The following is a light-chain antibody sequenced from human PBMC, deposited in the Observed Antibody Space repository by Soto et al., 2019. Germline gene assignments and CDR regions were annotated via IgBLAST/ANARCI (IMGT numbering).Light chain of an antibody. V-gene: IGKV3-15*01. CDR2: RTS. CDR1: QSISSN. J-gene: IGKJ1*01. Sequence: EIGMTQSPATLSVSPGERATLSCRASQSISSNLAWYQQKPGQAPRLLMFRTSSRATGFPARFSGSGSGTEFNLTISSLQSEDFGVYYCQQYNNWPRATFGQGTRWIS. CDR3: QQYNNWPRAT.